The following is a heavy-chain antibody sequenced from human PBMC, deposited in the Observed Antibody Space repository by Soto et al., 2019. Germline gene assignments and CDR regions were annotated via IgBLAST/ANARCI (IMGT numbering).Heavy chain of an antibody. V-gene: IGHV4-31*03. J-gene: IGHJ6*03. CDR3: ARVPGITIFGVAPFYYMDV. Sequence: PSEARCLPRSVSGGSLSRGGYYLSCIRQHPEKGLEWIGYIYYSGSTYYNPSLKSRVTISVDTSKNQFSLKLSSVTAADTAVYYCARVPGITIFGVAPFYYMDVRGKGTTVTVSS. CDR1: GGSLSRGGYY. CDR2: IYYSGST. D-gene: IGHD3-3*01.